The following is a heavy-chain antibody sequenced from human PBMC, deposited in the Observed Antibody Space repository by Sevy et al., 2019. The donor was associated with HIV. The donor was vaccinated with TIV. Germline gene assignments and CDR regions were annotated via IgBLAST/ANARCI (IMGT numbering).Heavy chain of an antibody. D-gene: IGHD2-15*01. Sequence: ASVKVSCKASGGTFSSYAISWVRQAPGQGLEWMGGIIPIFGTANYAQKFQGRVTITADKSTSTAYMELGSLRSEDTAVYYCARGGYCSGGGCYRGVSLWFDPWGQGTLVTVSS. CDR1: GGTFSSYA. V-gene: IGHV1-69*06. J-gene: IGHJ5*02. CDR3: ARGGYCSGGGCYRGVSLWFDP. CDR2: IIPIFGTA.